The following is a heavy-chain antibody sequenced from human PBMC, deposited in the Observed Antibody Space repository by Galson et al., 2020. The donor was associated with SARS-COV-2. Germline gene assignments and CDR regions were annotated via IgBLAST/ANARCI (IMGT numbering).Heavy chain of an antibody. CDR2: IYYSGST. J-gene: IGHJ4*02. D-gene: IGHD3-10*01. Sequence: ASETLSLTCPVSGGSISYYYWSWIRQPPGKGLEWIGYIYYSGSTNYNPSLKSRVTISVDTSKNQFSLKLSSVTAADTAVYYCAGFTGVTRFDYWGQGTLVTVSS. V-gene: IGHV4-59*01. CDR1: GGSISYYY. CDR3: AGFTGVTRFDY.